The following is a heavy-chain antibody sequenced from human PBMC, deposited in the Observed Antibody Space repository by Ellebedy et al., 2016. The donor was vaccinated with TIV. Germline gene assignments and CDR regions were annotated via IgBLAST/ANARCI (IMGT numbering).Heavy chain of an antibody. Sequence: SETLSLTXAVYGGSFSGYYWSWIRQPPGKGLEWIGEINHSGSTNYNPSLKSRVTISVDTSKNQFSLKLSSVTAADTAVYYCARGRAAAGTSPLFDYWGQGTLVTVSS. J-gene: IGHJ4*02. CDR2: INHSGST. CDR1: GGSFSGYY. V-gene: IGHV4-34*01. CDR3: ARGRAAAGTSPLFDY. D-gene: IGHD6-13*01.